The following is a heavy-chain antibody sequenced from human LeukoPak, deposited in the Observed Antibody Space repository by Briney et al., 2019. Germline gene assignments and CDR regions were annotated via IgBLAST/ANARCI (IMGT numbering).Heavy chain of an antibody. CDR3: ARDKPSGAYDY. CDR1: GGSISSSSYY. D-gene: IGHD3-10*01. V-gene: IGHV4-39*07. Sequence: TSETLSLTCTVSGGSISSSSYYWGWIRQPPGKGLEWIGSIYYSGSTYYNPSLKSRVTISVDTSKNQFSLKLSSVTAADTAVYYCARDKPSGAYDYWGQGTLVTVSS. J-gene: IGHJ4*02. CDR2: IYYSGST.